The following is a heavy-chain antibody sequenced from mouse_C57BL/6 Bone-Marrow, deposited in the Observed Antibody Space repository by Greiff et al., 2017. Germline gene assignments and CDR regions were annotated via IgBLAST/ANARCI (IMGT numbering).Heavy chain of an antibody. D-gene: IGHD6-1*01. CDR3: ARGILFFHYYAMDY. CDR1: GYTFTSYW. Sequence: QVQLQQPGAELVKPGASVKMSCKASGYTFTSYWITWVKQRPGQGLEWIGDIYPGSGSTNYNEKFKSKATLTVDTSSSPAYMQLSSLTSEDSAVYYCARGILFFHYYAMDYWGQGTSVTVSS. J-gene: IGHJ4*01. V-gene: IGHV1-55*01. CDR2: IYPGSGST.